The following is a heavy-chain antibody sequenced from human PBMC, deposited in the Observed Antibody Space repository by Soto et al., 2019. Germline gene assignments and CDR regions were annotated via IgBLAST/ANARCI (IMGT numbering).Heavy chain of an antibody. D-gene: IGHD1-1*01. V-gene: IGHV1-8*01. CDR3: VRKSSSGTFNWVDP. CDR1: ESTFMNYV. Sequence: ASVKVSCQASESTFMNYVISWVRQATGKGLEGMGWMNHNSVNTGYALRFQGSASMTRNTATYTGYLDPSSLASDDIAVYYCVRKSSSGTFNWVDPWGQGTLVTVSS. J-gene: IGHJ5*02. CDR2: MNHNSVNT.